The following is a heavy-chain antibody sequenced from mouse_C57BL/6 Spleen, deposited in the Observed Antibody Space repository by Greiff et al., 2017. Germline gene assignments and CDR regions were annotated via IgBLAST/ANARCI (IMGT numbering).Heavy chain of an antibody. J-gene: IGHJ1*03. CDR1: GYSITSGYD. D-gene: IGHD1-1*01. Sequence: EVKLQESGPGMVKPSQSLSLTCTVTGYSITSGYDWHWIRHFPGNKLEWMGYISYSGSTHYNPSLKSRIPITHDTSKNHFFLKLNSVTTEDTATYYCARGTGSNWYFNVWGTGTTVTVSS. V-gene: IGHV3-1*01. CDR2: ISYSGST. CDR3: ARGTGSNWYFNV.